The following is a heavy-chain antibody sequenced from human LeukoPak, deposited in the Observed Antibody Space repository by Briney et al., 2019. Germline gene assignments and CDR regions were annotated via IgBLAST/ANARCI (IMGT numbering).Heavy chain of an antibody. CDR3: ARHKMIRGIGYYYYMDV. Sequence: SETLSLTCTVSGGSISSGSYCWSWIRQPAGKGLEWIGHIYSSGSTNYNPSLKSRVIISVDTSKNQFSLTLSSVTAADTAVYYCARHKMIRGIGYYYYMDVWGKGTTVTISS. V-gene: IGHV4-61*09. CDR2: IYSSGST. D-gene: IGHD3-10*01. J-gene: IGHJ6*03. CDR1: GGSISSGSYC.